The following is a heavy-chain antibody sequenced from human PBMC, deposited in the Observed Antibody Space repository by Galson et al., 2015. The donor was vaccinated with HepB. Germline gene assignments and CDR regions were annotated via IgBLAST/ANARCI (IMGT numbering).Heavy chain of an antibody. Sequence: SLRLSRAASGFTFSYYAMSWVRQAPGKGLEWISAITPSGDNTYSADSMKGRFTISRDNSRNTLFLQMNSLRAGDTAIYFCAKVFPEKTDGWYRQALYYFDSWGQGTRVTVSS. CDR2: ITPSGDNT. CDR3: AKVFPEKTDGWYRQALYYFDS. J-gene: IGHJ4*02. CDR1: GFTFSYYA. V-gene: IGHV3-23*01. D-gene: IGHD6-19*01.